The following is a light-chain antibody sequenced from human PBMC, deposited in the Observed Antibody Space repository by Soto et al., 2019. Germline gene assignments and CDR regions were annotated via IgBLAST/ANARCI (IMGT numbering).Light chain of an antibody. J-gene: IGLJ1*01. Sequence: QSVLTQPASVSGSLGQSITISYTGTSTDFGGQNYVSWYQQHPGRAPELILYEVSNRPSGVSNRFSGYKSGNTASLTISGLQAEDVADYYCSSYTDVVTLEVFGPGTKVTVL. CDR3: SSYTDVVTLEV. CDR2: EVS. CDR1: STDFGGQNY. V-gene: IGLV2-14*01.